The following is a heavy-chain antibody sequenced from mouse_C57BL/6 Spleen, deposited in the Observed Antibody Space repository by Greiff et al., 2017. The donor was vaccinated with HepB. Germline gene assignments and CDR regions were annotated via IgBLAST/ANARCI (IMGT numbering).Heavy chain of an antibody. Sequence: QVQLKQSGAELVKPGASVKLSCKASGYTFTEYTIHWVKQRSGQGLEWIGWFYPGSGSIKYNEKFKDKATLTADKSSSTVYMELSRLTSEDSAVYFCARHEEGRYDYGDGAWFAYWGQGTLVTVSA. D-gene: IGHD2-4*01. CDR2: FYPGSGSI. J-gene: IGHJ3*01. V-gene: IGHV1-62-2*01. CDR1: GYTFTEYT. CDR3: ARHEEGRYDYGDGAWFAY.